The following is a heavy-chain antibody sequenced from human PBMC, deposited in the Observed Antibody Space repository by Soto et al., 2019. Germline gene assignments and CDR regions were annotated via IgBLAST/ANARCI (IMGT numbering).Heavy chain of an antibody. D-gene: IGHD4-17*01. Sequence: SETLSLTCTASGDSVSKYYWNWIRQPAGKGLEWIGRIHSTRSPNYNPSLKSRVTMSVDTSKNQFSLKLNLTSVTAADTAVYYCARSPAYGDYANLDTWGQGTLVTVSS. J-gene: IGHJ5*02. CDR1: GDSVSKYY. CDR2: IHSTRSP. CDR3: ARSPAYGDYANLDT. V-gene: IGHV4-4*07.